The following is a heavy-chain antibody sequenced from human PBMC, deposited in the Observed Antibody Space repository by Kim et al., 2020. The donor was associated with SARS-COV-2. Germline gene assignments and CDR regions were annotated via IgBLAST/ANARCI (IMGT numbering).Heavy chain of an antibody. D-gene: IGHD3-10*01. CDR2: INPSGGST. CDR1: GYTFTSYY. CDR3: AREPPFGELREDAFDI. Sequence: ASVKVSCKASGYTFTSYYMHWVRQAPGQGLEWMGIINPSGGSTSYAQKFQGRVTMTRDTSTSTVYMELSSLRSEDTAVYYCAREPPFGELREDAFDIWGQGTMVTVSS. J-gene: IGHJ3*02. V-gene: IGHV1-46*01.